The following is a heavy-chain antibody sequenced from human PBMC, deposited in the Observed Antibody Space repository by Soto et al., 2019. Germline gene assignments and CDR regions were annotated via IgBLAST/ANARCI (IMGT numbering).Heavy chain of an antibody. CDR1: GGTFSTYT. CDR2: IIPVFGTT. J-gene: IGHJ4*02. V-gene: IGHV1-69*08. CDR3: ARDFKGCISAACYSPSDY. D-gene: IGHD2-2*01. Sequence: QVQLVQSGAEVKKPGSSVKVSCKASGGTFSTYTITWVRQAPGQGLEWMGRIIPVFGTTNYVQKFQGRVRITADTSTSTAYMVLSSLSSEDTAIYYCARDFKGCISAACYSPSDYWGQGTLVTVSS.